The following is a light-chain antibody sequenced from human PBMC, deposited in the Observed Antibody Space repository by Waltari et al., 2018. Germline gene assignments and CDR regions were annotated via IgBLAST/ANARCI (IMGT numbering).Light chain of an antibody. J-gene: IGLJ2*01. CDR1: NIGSKN. V-gene: IGLV3-9*01. CDR2: RDS. Sequence: SYELTQPLSVSVALGQTARMPCWGNNIGSKNVHWYQQKPGQAPGLVLYRDSNRPSGIPERFSGSNSGNTATLTISRAQAGDEADFYCQVWDSNTAVFGGGTKLTVL. CDR3: QVWDSNTAV.